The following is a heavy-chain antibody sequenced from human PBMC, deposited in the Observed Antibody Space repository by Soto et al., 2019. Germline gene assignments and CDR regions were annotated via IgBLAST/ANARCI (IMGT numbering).Heavy chain of an antibody. J-gene: IGHJ4*02. CDR3: ARDLGGPDY. D-gene: IGHD3-16*01. V-gene: IGHV3-74*03. Sequence: GGSLRLSCAASGFSLSRYWMHWVRQVPGRGLEWVARLSSDGFGAAYADSVKGRFFISRDIARNTLSLQMNSLRADDTAVDYCARDLGGPDYWGRGTSVPV. CDR1: GFSLSRYW. CDR2: LSSDGFGA.